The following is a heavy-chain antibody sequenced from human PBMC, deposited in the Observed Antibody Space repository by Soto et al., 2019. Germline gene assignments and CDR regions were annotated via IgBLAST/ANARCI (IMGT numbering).Heavy chain of an antibody. V-gene: IGHV3-7*01. D-gene: IGHD3-10*01. CDR2: IKWDASEK. Sequence: EVQLEESGGGLVQPGGSLRLSCAASGFTFGSYWMSWVRQAPGKGLEWLATIKWDASEKKYVDSVKGRFTMSRDNAKNSLYLQMDSLRAEDTAVYYCARDSGYCSGTSVNHYLEYWGHGTLVTVSS. J-gene: IGHJ4*01. CDR3: ARDSGYCSGTSVNHYLEY. CDR1: GFTFGSYW.